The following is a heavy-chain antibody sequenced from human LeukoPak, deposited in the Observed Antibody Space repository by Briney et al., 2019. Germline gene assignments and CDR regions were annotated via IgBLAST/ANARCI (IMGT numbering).Heavy chain of an antibody. CDR2: IIPILGIA. Sequence: SVKISCKASGGTFSSYTISWVRQAPGQGLEWMGRIIPILGIANYAQKFQGRVTITADKSTSTAYMELSSLRSEDTAVYYCGRAYCSSTSCHYYFDYWGQGTLVTVSS. J-gene: IGHJ4*02. CDR1: GGTFSSYT. V-gene: IGHV1-69*02. CDR3: GRAYCSSTSCHYYFDY. D-gene: IGHD2-2*01.